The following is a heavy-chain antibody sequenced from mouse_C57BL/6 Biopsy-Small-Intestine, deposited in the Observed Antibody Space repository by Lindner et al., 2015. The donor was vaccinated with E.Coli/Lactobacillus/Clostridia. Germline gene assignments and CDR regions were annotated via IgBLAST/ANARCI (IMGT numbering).Heavy chain of an antibody. CDR1: GYAFTNYL. J-gene: IGHJ2*01. CDR3: ARRFMSYSFDF. CDR2: INPGSGDI. D-gene: IGHD1-1*01. V-gene: IGHV1-54*01. Sequence: VQLQESGGEVVRSGTSVKVSCRASGYAFTNYLIEWVRQRPGQGLEWIGVINPGSGDINYNEKFKDKATLTADKSSSTAYMHLSSLTPEDSAIYYCARRFMSYSFDFWGQGTTLTVSS.